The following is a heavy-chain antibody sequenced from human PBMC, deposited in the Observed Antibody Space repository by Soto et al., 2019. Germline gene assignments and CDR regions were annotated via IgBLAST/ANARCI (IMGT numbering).Heavy chain of an antibody. D-gene: IGHD4-4*01. CDR2: IIPIFGTA. CDR3: ARGMTRRDDYTVDY. V-gene: IGHV1-69*13. Sequence: GASVKVSCKASGGTFSSYAISWVRQAPGQGLEWMGGIIPIFGTANYAQKFQGRVTITADESTSTAYMELSSLRSEDTAVYYCARGMTRRDDYTVDYWGQGTLVTVSS. J-gene: IGHJ4*02. CDR1: GGTFSSYA.